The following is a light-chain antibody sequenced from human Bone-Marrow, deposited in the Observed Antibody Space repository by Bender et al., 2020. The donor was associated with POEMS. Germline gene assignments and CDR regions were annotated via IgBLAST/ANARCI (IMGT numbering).Light chain of an antibody. CDR3: CSYTSTYTWV. J-gene: IGLJ3*02. CDR1: SSDIGGYNF. V-gene: IGLV2-23*01. Sequence: QSALTQPPSASGSPGQPVTISCTGSSSDIGGYNFVSWYQQHPDKAPKLMIYEDNKRPSGVSNRFSGSKSGNTASLTISGLRAEDEAAYYCCSYTSTYTWVFGGGTKLTVL. CDR2: EDN.